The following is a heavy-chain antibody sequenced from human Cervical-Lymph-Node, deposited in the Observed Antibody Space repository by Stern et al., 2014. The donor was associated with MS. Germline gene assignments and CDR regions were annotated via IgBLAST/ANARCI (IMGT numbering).Heavy chain of an antibody. CDR2: IYPYDSDT. CDR1: GYSFTIYY. CDR3: ARHVQGFDY. V-gene: IGHV5-51*01. J-gene: IGHJ4*02. Sequence: EVQLVESGAEVKKPGESLKISCKLSGYSFTIYYIAWVRQMPGKGLEWMGVIYPYDSDTTFCPSFQAQVTISADNSITTAYLQWSSLRASDTAMYYCARHVQGFDYWGQGTLVTVSS.